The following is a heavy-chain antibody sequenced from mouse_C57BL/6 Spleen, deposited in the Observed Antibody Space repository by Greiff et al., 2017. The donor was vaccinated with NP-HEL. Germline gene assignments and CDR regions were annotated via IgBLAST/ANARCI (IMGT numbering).Heavy chain of an antibody. V-gene: IGHV3-6*01. D-gene: IGHD1-1*01. CDR3: ARVDYYGSSWDFDY. CDR1: GYSITSGYY. Sequence: EVKLQESGPGLVKPSQSLSLTCSVTGYSITSGYYWNWIRQFPGNKLEWMGYISYDGSNNYNPSLKNRISITRDTSKNQFFLKLNSVTTEDTATYYCARVDYYGSSWDFDYWGQGTTLTVSS. CDR2: ISYDGSN. J-gene: IGHJ2*01.